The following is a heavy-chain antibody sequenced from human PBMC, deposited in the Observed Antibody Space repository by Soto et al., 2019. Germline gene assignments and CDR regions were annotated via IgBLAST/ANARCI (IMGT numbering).Heavy chain of an antibody. V-gene: IGHV3-53*01. D-gene: IGHD6-19*01. CDR2: IYSGGST. CDR3: ARGLGIAVAVFDY. CDR1: GFTVSSNY. J-gene: IGHJ4*02. Sequence: EVQLVESGGGLIQPGGSLRLSCAASGFTVSSNYMSWIRQAPGKGLEWVSVIYSGGSTYYADSVKGRFTISRDNSKNTLYLQMNSLRAEDTAVYYCARGLGIAVAVFDYWGQGTLVTVSS.